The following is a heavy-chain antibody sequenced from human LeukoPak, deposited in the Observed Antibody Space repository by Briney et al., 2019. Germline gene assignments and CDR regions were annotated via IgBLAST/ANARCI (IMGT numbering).Heavy chain of an antibody. Sequence: PSETLSLTCAVYGGSFSGYYWSWIRQPPGKGLEWIGEINHSGSTNYNPSLQSRVTISVDTSKNQFSLKLSSVTAADTAVYYCARGRSISGSSADFDYWGQGTLVTVSS. D-gene: IGHD1-26*01. J-gene: IGHJ4*02. CDR2: INHSGST. V-gene: IGHV4-34*01. CDR3: ARGRSISGSSADFDY. CDR1: GGSFSGYY.